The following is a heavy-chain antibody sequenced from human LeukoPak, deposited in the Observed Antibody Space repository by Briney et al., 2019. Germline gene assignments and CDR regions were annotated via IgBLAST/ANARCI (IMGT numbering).Heavy chain of an antibody. D-gene: IGHD6-19*01. CDR3: ARERQAVMVPYNWFDP. CDR2: INPGGEST. Sequence: ASVKVSCKASGYIFTDYFIHWVRQAPGQGLEWMGLINPGGESTNYAQKFQDRVIMTRDTSTNTVYMELSSLRSDDTAVYYCARERQAVMVPYNWFDPWGQGTLVTVSS. J-gene: IGHJ5*02. V-gene: IGHV1-46*01. CDR1: GYIFTDYF.